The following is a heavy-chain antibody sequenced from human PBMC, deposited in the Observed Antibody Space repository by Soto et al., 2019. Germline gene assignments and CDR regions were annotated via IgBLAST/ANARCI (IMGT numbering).Heavy chain of an antibody. CDR3: ARDQAYSSGWYGHFDY. CDR2: IIPIFGTA. D-gene: IGHD6-19*01. CDR1: GGTFSSYA. J-gene: IGHJ4*02. Sequence: ASVKVSCKASGGTFSSYAISWVRQAPGQGLEWMGGIIPIFGTANYAQKFQGRVTITADESTSTAYMELSSLRSEDTAVYYCARDQAYSSGWYGHFDYWGQGTLVTVSS. V-gene: IGHV1-69*13.